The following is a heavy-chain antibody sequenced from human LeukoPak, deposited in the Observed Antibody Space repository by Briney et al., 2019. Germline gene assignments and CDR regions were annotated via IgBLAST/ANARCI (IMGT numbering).Heavy chain of an antibody. CDR2: ISSSGSTI. J-gene: IGHJ4*02. CDR3: ARSRGGFGDQGHY. D-gene: IGHD3-10*01. CDR1: GFTFSSYE. Sequence: GGSLRLSCAASGFTFSSYEMNWVRQAPGKGLERVSYISSSGSTIYYADSVKGRFTISRDNAKNSLYLQMNSLRAEDTAVYYCARSRGGFGDQGHYWGQGTLVTVSS. V-gene: IGHV3-48*03.